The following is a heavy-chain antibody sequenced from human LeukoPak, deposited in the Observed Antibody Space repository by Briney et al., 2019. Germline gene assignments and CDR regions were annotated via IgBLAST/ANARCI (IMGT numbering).Heavy chain of an antibody. CDR1: GYTFTDYY. CDR2: INPNSGGT. J-gene: IGHJ4*02. V-gene: IGHV1-2*02. CDR3: ARELHSNFDY. Sequence: ASVKFSCKASGYTFTDYYMHWVRQAPGQGLEWMGWINPNSGGTNYAQKFQGRVTMTRDTSITTAYMELSRLRFDDTAVYYCARELHSNFDYWGQGTLVTVSS. D-gene: IGHD2-21*01.